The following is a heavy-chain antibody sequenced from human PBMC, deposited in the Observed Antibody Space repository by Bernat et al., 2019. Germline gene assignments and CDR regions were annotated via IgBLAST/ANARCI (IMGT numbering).Heavy chain of an antibody. CDR3: ARDGPYSDILTGLGY. J-gene: IGHJ4*02. D-gene: IGHD3-9*01. CDR2: ISSSSSTI. V-gene: IGHV3-48*01. Sequence: EVQLVESGGGLVQPGGSLRLSCAASGFTFSSYSMNWVRQAPGKGLEWVSYISSSSSTIYYADSVKGRFTISRDNAKNSLYLQMNGLRAEDTAVYYCARDGPYSDILTGLGYWGQGTLVTVSS. CDR1: GFTFSSYS.